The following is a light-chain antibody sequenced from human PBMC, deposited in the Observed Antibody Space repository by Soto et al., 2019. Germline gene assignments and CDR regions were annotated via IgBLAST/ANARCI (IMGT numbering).Light chain of an antibody. Sequence: QSALTQPASVSGSPGQSITISCTGTSSDVGGYNYVSWYQPHPGKAPKLMIYDVSNRPSGVSNRFSGSKSGNTASLTISGLQDEDEADYYCSSYTSSRTVVFGGGTKLTVL. CDR3: SSYTSSRTVV. J-gene: IGLJ2*01. CDR1: SSDVGGYNY. CDR2: DVS. V-gene: IGLV2-14*01.